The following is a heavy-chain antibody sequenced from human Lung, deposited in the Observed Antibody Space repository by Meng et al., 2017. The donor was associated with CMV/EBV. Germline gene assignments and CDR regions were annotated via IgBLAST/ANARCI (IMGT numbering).Heavy chain of an antibody. Sequence: GGSLRLXCVASRLTHFKSYCMHWVRQAPGKGLEWVAILSYDGSQRYYTDSVKGRFTISGDNSMDTMYLQMNSLRPEDTAVYYCARPAFCSSSTCWYDMDVXGQGXTVTVSS. CDR1: RLTHFKSYC. D-gene: IGHD2-2*01. CDR2: LSYDGSQR. J-gene: IGHJ6*03. CDR3: ARPAFCSSSTCWYDMDV. V-gene: IGHV3-30*14.